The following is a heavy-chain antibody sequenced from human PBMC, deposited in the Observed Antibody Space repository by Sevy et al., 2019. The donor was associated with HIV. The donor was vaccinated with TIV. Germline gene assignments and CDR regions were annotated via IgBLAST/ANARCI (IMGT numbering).Heavy chain of an antibody. CDR1: GGSINNYY. CDR2: IYTTGHT. Sequence: SETLSLTCTVSGGSINNYYWSWIRQTAGTGLEFIGRIYTTGHTNYNPSLRSRVTMSIDTSKNEFSLKLTSMTAADTAVYYSARDRLFMARGISVAIWGQGTLVTASS. CDR3: ARDRLFMARGISVAI. J-gene: IGHJ4*03. D-gene: IGHD2-15*01. V-gene: IGHV4-4*07.